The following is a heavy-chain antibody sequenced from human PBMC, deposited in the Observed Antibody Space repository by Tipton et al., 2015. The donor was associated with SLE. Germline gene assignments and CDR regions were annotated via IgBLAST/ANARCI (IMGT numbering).Heavy chain of an antibody. Sequence: QLVQSGGVLVQPGGSLRLSCAASGFTFSSYSMNWVRQAPGKGLEWVSYISSSSSTIYYADSVKGRFTISRDNAKNSLYLQMNSLRAEDTAVYYCAKDPLGPMEASTWYIDWGQGTLVTVSS. D-gene: IGHD2-2*01. CDR3: AKDPLGPMEASTWYID. CDR1: GFTFSSYS. J-gene: IGHJ4*02. V-gene: IGHV3-48*01. CDR2: ISSSSSTI.